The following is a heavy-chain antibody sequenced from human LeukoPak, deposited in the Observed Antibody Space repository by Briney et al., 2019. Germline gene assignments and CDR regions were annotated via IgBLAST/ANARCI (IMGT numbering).Heavy chain of an antibody. CDR3: ARDGGSYNWNYRNYFDY. D-gene: IGHD1-7*01. CDR1: GGTFGNYA. V-gene: IGHV1-69*04. Sequence: SSPKLSYKTSGGTFGNYAISWGRQTPRQELEGMGRISPIFGIANYAQKFQGRVTITADKSTSTAYMELSSLRSEDTAVYYCARDGGSYNWNYRNYFDYWGQGTLVTVSS. CDR2: ISPIFGIA. J-gene: IGHJ4*02.